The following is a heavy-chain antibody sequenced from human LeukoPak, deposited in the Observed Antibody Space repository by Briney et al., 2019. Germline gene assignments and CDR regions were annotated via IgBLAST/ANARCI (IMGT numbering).Heavy chain of an antibody. V-gene: IGHV4-4*07. J-gene: IGHJ5*02. CDR2: IYTGGST. CDR1: GGSISSYY. Sequence: PSETLSLTCTVSGGSISSYYWSWIRQPAGKGLEWIGRIYTGGSTNYNPSLKSRVTISVDTSKNQFSLKLSPVTAADTAVYYCAREAYYYDSSGPNWFDPWGQGTLVTVSS. D-gene: IGHD3-22*01. CDR3: AREAYYYDSSGPNWFDP.